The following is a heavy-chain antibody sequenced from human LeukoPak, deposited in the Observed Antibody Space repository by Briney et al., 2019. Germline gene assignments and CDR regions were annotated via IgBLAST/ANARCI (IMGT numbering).Heavy chain of an antibody. CDR2: INPSGGST. CDR1: GYTFTSYY. V-gene: IGHV1-46*03. Sequence: VASVKVSFKASGYTFTSYYMHWVRQAPGQGLEWMGIINPSGGSTSYSQKFQGRVTMTRDTSTSTVYMELSSLRSEDTAVYYCASGPYVGGYYFDYWGQGTLVTVSS. CDR3: ASGPYVGGYYFDY. D-gene: IGHD3-16*01. J-gene: IGHJ4*02.